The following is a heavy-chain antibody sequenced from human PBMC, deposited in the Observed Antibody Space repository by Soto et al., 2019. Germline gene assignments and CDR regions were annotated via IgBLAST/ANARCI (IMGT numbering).Heavy chain of an antibody. J-gene: IGHJ4*02. D-gene: IGHD2-2*01. CDR1: GLNFAGYA. V-gene: IGHV3-23*01. Sequence: EVRLSESGGGLARPGGSLRLSCEASGLNFAGYAMSWVRQAPGKGLDWVSSLSSSGEKTYYSDSVRGRFTISRDNTKNTVYLQMNTLRADDTAVYFCAKESLFPSIQGIITNWGQGVVVTVSS. CDR3: AKESLFPSIQGIITN. CDR2: LSSSGEKT.